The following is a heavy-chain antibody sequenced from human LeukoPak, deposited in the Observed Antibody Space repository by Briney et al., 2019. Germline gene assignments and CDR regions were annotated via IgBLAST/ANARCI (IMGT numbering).Heavy chain of an antibody. CDR1: GFTLSDYY. V-gene: IGHV3-11*01. CDR3: ARGVDILTASSAPHNWFDP. J-gene: IGHJ5*02. Sequence: GGSLRLSCAVSGFTLSDYYMSWIRQAPGKGLKWGSYITNSGGAIYYADSVKGRFTISRDNAKNSLYLQMNSLRAEDTAVYYCARGVDILTASSAPHNWFDPWGQGTLVTVSS. D-gene: IGHD3-9*01. CDR2: ITNSGGAI.